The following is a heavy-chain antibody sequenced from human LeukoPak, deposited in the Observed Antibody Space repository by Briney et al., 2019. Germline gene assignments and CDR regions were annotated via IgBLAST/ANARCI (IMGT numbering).Heavy chain of an antibody. CDR2: ISYDGSNK. CDR1: GFTFSSYG. Sequence: GGSLRLSCAASGFTFSSYGMHWVRQAPGKGLEWVAVISYDGSNKYYADSVKGRFTISRDNSKNTLYLQMNSLRAEDTAVYYCAKGGSGSYYTFDYWGQGTLVTVSS. CDR3: AKGGSGSYYTFDY. D-gene: IGHD3-10*01. V-gene: IGHV3-30*18. J-gene: IGHJ4*02.